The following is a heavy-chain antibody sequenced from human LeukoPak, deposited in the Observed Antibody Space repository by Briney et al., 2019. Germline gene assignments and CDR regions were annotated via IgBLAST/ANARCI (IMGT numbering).Heavy chain of an antibody. CDR3: AKPYYDFWSGYSSPDY. D-gene: IGHD3-3*01. J-gene: IGHJ4*02. CDR2: ISGSGGST. V-gene: IGHV3-23*01. CDR1: GFTFSSYA. Sequence: QPGGSLRLSCAASGFTFSSYAMSWVRQAPGKGLEWVSAISGSGGSTYYADSVKGRFTISRDNSKNTLYLQMNSLRAEDTAVYYCAKPYYDFWSGYSSPDYWGQGTLVTVSS.